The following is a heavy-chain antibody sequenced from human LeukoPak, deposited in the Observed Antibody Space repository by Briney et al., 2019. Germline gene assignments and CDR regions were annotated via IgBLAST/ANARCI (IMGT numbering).Heavy chain of an antibody. CDR3: ARVDRPYSSSVGY. J-gene: IGHJ4*02. Sequence: ASVKVSCKASGYTFTGYYIHWVRQAPGEGLEWMGWINPNTGGTSYAQKFQGRVTMTRDTSISTAYMELSRLRSDDTAVYYCARVDRPYSSSVGYWGQGTLVTVSS. V-gene: IGHV1-2*02. CDR2: INPNTGGT. D-gene: IGHD6-19*01. CDR1: GYTFTGYY.